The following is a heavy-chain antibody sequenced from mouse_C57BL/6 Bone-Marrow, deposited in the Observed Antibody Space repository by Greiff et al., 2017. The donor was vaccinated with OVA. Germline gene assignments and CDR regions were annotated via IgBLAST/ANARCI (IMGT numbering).Heavy chain of an antibody. V-gene: IGHV14-4*01. CDR3: TRHYYGSSYYYAMDD. Sequence: VQLQQSGAELVRPGASVKLSCTASGFNIKDDYMHWVKQRPEQGLEWIGWIDPENGDTEYASKFQGKATITADTSSNTAYLQLSSLTSEDTAVYYCTRHYYGSSYYYAMDDWGQGTSVTVSS. CDR2: IDPENGDT. CDR1: GFNIKDDY. D-gene: IGHD1-1*01. J-gene: IGHJ4*01.